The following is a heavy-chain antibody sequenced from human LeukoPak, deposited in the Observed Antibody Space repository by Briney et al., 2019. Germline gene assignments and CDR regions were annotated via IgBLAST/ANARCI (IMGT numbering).Heavy chain of an antibody. V-gene: IGHV3-7*01. CDR2: IKQDGSEK. D-gene: IGHD4-23*01. J-gene: IGHJ4*02. CDR1: GFTFSSYW. CDR3: VRDYGGTSGYFDL. Sequence: PGGSLRLSCAASGFTFSSYWMSWVRQAPGKGLEWVANIKQDGSEKYYVDSVKGRFTISRDNAKNSLYLEMNSLRVEDTAIYYCVRDYGGTSGYFDLWGQGALVTVSS.